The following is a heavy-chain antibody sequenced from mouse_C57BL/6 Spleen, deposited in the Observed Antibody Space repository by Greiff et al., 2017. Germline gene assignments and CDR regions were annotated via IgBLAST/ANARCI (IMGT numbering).Heavy chain of an antibody. Sequence: QVHVKQSGAELVKPGASVKISCKASGYAFSSYWMNWVKQRPGKGLEWIGQIYPGDGDTNYNGKFKGKATLTADKSSSSAYMQLSSLTSEDSAVCFCARPWNGYYAMDYWGQGTSVTVSS. CDR1: GYAFSSYW. V-gene: IGHV1-80*01. CDR2: IYPGDGDT. J-gene: IGHJ4*01. CDR3: ARPWNGYYAMDY.